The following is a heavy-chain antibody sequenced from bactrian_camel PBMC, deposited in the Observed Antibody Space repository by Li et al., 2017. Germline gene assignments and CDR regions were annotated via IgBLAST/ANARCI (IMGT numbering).Heavy chain of an antibody. D-gene: IGHD1*01. V-gene: IGHV3S31*01. CDR2: LYTDIGST. Sequence: VQLLESGGGLVQDGGSMRLSCAASGFSLNTAFMRWVRQAPGKEREGVAALYTDIGSTYYSDSVKGRFTISKDDAKYTLYLQMNNLEPEDTATYYCAAVISDLPVDVVATLGHWSFSYWGPGTQVTVS. CDR3: AAVISDLPVDVVATLGHWSFSY. J-gene: IGHJ4*01. CDR1: GFSLNTAF.